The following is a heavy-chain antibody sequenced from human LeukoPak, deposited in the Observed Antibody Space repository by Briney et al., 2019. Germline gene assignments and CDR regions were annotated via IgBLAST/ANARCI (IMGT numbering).Heavy chain of an antibody. CDR3: ALTTMVRTPDY. CDR2: IYWDDDK. Sequence: SGPTLVNPTQTLTLTCTFSGFSLSTRGVGVGWIRQPPGKALEWLALIYWDDDKRYSPSLKSRLTITKETTKNQVVLTMTNMDPVDTATYYCALTTMVRTPDYWGQGTLVTVSS. J-gene: IGHJ4*02. V-gene: IGHV2-5*02. CDR1: GFSLSTRGVG. D-gene: IGHD3-10*01.